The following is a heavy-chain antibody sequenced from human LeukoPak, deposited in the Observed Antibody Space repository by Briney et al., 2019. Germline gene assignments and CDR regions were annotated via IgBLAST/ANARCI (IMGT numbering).Heavy chain of an antibody. CDR1: GFTSSSYW. CDR3: ARDPDLSGYSFFDY. CDR2: ISSDGSST. Sequence: GGSLRLSWAASGFTSSSYWMHWVRQAPGKGLVWVSRISSDGSSTSYADSVKGRFTISRDNAKNTLYLQMNSLRAEDTAVYYCARDPDLSGYSFFDYWGQGTLVTVSS. J-gene: IGHJ4*02. V-gene: IGHV3-74*01. D-gene: IGHD3-22*01.